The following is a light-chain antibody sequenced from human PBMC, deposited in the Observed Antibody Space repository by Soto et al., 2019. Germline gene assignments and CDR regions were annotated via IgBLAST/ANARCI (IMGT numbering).Light chain of an antibody. J-gene: IGKJ5*01. CDR3: QQLNSYPA. CDR1: QGISSY. V-gene: IGKV1-9*01. Sequence: DIQLTQSPSFLSASVGDRVTITCRASQGISSYLAWYQQKPGKAPKLLIYAASTLQSGVPSRFSGSVSGTKFTLTISSQQPEDFATYYCQQLNSYPAFGQGTRLEIK. CDR2: AAS.